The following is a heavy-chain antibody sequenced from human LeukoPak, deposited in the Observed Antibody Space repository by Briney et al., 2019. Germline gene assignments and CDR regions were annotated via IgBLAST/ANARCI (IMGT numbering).Heavy chain of an antibody. CDR2: IWYDGSNK. CDR3: AKVSDYVWGATPGYYYYGMDV. D-gene: IGHD3-16*01. Sequence: QPGGSLRLSCAASGFTFSNYAMHWVRQAPGKGLEWVAVIWYDGSNKYYADSVKGRFTISRDNSKNTLYLQMNSLRAEDTAVYYCAKVSDYVWGATPGYYYYGMDVWGQGTTVTVSS. V-gene: IGHV3-30*02. CDR1: GFTFSNYA. J-gene: IGHJ6*02.